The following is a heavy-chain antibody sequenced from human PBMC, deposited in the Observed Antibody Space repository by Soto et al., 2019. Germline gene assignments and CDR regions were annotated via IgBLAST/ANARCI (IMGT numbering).Heavy chain of an antibody. J-gene: IGHJ4*02. CDR1: GFTVSSRY. V-gene: IGHV3-53*01. Sequence: GGSLRLSCAASGFTVSSRYMGWVRQAPGKGLEWVSVVWRGGTTYHADSVKGRFTVSRDESRNTLYLQMNSLRVGDTAVYYCATEGIFGGDPDRHWGQGTLVTVSS. CDR2: VWRGGTT. CDR3: ATEGIFGGDPDRH. D-gene: IGHD3-3*01.